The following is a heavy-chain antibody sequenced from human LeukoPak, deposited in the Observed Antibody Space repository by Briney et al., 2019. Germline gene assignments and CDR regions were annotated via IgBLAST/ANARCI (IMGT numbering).Heavy chain of an antibody. CDR1: GGSISSYY. V-gene: IGHV4-59*01. Sequence: SETLSLTCTVSGGSISSYYWSWIRQPPGKGLEWIGYIYYSGSTNYNPSLKSRVTISVDTSKNQFSLKLSSVTAADTAVYYCARGWRGYSYPSNYYYYGMDVWGQGTTVTVSS. CDR3: ARGWRGYSYPSNYYYYGMDV. CDR2: IYYSGST. D-gene: IGHD5-18*01. J-gene: IGHJ6*02.